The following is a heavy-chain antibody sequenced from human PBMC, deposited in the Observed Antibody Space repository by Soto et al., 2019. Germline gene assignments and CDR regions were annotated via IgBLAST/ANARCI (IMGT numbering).Heavy chain of an antibody. CDR3: ARHGAGGWYYFDQ. V-gene: IGHV5-51*01. Sequence: GESLKISCKGFGYSFTSRWIAWVRQMPGKGLEWMGIIYPDDSDTRYSPSFQGQVIMSADKFINTAYLQWSSLKASDTATYYCARHGAGGWYYFDQWGQGTLVTVSS. CDR2: IYPDDSDT. D-gene: IGHD2-15*01. J-gene: IGHJ4*02. CDR1: GYSFTSRW.